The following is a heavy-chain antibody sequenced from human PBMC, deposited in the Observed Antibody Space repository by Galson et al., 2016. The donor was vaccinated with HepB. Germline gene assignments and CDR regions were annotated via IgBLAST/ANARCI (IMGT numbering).Heavy chain of an antibody. Sequence: PRLSCAASGFTFSRAWMNWVRQAPGKGLEWVGRIKSYTDGGTTEYAAPMKGRFTFSRDESNNRLYLQMNSLKTEDTAVYYCTTSSTRGYTYGPSAYWGRGTLVAVSS. J-gene: IGHJ4*02. CDR1: GFTFSRAW. V-gene: IGHV3-15*01. CDR3: TTSSTRGYTYGPSAY. D-gene: IGHD5-18*01. CDR2: IKSYTDGGTT.